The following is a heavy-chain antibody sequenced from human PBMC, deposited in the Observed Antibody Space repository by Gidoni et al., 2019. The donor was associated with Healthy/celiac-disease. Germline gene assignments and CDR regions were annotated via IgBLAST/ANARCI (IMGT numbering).Heavy chain of an antibody. V-gene: IGHV1-46*03. J-gene: IGHJ5*02. CDR3: ARAPRGAGASFGESFDP. Sequence: QVQLVQSGAEVKKPGASVKVSCKASGYTFPSYYMHWVRQAPGQGLEWMGIINPSGGSTSYAQKFQGRVTMTRDTSTSTVYMELSSLRSEDTAVYYCARAPRGAGASFGESFDPWGQGTLVTVSS. CDR2: INPSGGST. D-gene: IGHD1-26*01. CDR1: GYTFPSYY.